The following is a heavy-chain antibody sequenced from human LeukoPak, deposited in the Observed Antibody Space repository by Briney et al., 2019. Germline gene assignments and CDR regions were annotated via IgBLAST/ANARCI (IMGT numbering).Heavy chain of an antibody. Sequence: GGSLRLSCAASGFTFSSYAMSWVRQAPGKGLEWVAVISYDGSNKKYADSVKGRFTISRDNSKNTLYLQMNSLRAEDTAVYYCARGAARMVELATIISFEYWGQGTLVTVSS. CDR1: GFTFSSYA. J-gene: IGHJ4*02. V-gene: IGHV3-30*04. D-gene: IGHD5-24*01. CDR2: ISYDGSNK. CDR3: ARGAARMVELATIISFEY.